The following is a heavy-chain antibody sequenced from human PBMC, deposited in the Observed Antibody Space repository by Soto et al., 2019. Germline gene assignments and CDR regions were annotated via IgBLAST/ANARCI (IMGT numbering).Heavy chain of an antibody. J-gene: IGHJ4*02. V-gene: IGHV3-30*18. Sequence: GGSLRLSCAASGFTFSSFGLHWVRQAPGKGLEWVAVASYDGSYKYYADSVKGRFTISRDNSKNTLYLQMNSLRAEDTAVYYCAKERSVVATTPDFDYWGQGTLVTVSS. D-gene: IGHD5-12*01. CDR1: GFTFSSFG. CDR3: AKERSVVATTPDFDY. CDR2: ASYDGSYK.